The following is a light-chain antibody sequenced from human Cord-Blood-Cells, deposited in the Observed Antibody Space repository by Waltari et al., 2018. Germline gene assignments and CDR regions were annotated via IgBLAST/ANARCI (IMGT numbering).Light chain of an antibody. CDR1: QSLLHSNGYNY. CDR2: LGS. Sequence: DIVMTQSPLSLPVTPGDPASISCRSSQSLLHSNGYNYLDWYLQKPGQSPHLLIYLGSKRASWVPDRFSGSGSGTDFTLKISRVEAEDVGVYYCMQALQTLQTTLTFGGGTKVEIK. V-gene: IGKV2-28*01. J-gene: IGKJ4*01. CDR3: MQALQTLQTTLT.